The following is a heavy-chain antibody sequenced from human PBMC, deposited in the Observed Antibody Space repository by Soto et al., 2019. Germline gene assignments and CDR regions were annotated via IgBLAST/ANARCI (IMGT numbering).Heavy chain of an antibody. V-gene: IGHV1-46*01. D-gene: IGHD2-21*02. CDR3: ARGGHVVVVTAALDY. CDR1: GDTFTDYY. J-gene: IGHJ4*02. CDR2: VNPSGGHT. Sequence: QVQLMQSGAEVKKPGASVKVSCKASGDTFTDYYIHWVRQAPGQGLEWMGTVNPSGGHTTYAQHLLGRVTMTTDTSTSTRYRELTSLTSDASAIYYCARGGHVVVVTAALDYWCQGTLVTVSS.